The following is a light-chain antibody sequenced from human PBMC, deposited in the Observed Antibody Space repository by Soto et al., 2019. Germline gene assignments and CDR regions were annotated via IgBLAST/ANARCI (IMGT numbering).Light chain of an antibody. CDR1: SSDIGSNNY. Sequence: QSALTQPASVCGSPEQSITISCTGTSSDIGSNNYVSWFQQRPGKAPTLIIYEVSNRPSGVSTHFSGSKSGNTASLTISGLLPEDEAEYYCSSYTTTTRLFGGGTKLTVL. CDR3: SSYTTTTRL. J-gene: IGLJ3*02. V-gene: IGLV2-14*01. CDR2: EVS.